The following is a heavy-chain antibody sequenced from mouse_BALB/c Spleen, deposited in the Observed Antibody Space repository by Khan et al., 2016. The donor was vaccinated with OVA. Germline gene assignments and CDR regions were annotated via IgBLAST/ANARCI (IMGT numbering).Heavy chain of an antibody. CDR3: VRGGAYGRSDGWFAY. CDR1: GYTFTSYT. J-gene: IGHJ3*01. V-gene: IGHV1-4*01. Sequence: QVQLKQSGAELARPGASMKMSCKASGYTFTSYTMHWVRQRPGQAPEWIGHINPSNDYTNYNQNFKDKATLIVDKSSSTAYMQLSSLTSADSAVYYCVRGGAYGRSDGWFAYWGQGTLVTVSA. D-gene: IGHD1-1*01. CDR2: INPSNDYT.